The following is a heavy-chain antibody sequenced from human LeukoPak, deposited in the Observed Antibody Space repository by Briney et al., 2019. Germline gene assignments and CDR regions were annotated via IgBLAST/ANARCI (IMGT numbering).Heavy chain of an antibody. CDR1: GYSISSGYY. CDR3: AREETYYYGSGSYYFDY. CDR2: IYHSGST. J-gene: IGHJ4*02. Sequence: SSETLSLTCTVSGYSISSGYYWGWIRQPPGKGLEWIGSIYHSGSTYYNPSLKSRVTISVDTSKNQFSLKLSSVTAADTAVYYCAREETYYYGSGSYYFDYWGQGTLVTVSS. D-gene: IGHD3-10*01. V-gene: IGHV4-38-2*02.